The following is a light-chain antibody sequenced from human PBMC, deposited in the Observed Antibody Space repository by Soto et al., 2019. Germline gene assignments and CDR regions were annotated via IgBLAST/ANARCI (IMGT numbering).Light chain of an antibody. CDR3: QQYDNLPFT. J-gene: IGKJ4*01. V-gene: IGKV1-33*01. CDR1: QDISNY. Sequence: DIQMTQSPSSLSASVGDRVTITCQASQDISNYLNWYQQKPGKAPKLLIYDASNLETGVPSRFSGSGSGTDFTFTISSLXXXXXXXXYCQQYDNLPFTFGGGTKVEIK. CDR2: DAS.